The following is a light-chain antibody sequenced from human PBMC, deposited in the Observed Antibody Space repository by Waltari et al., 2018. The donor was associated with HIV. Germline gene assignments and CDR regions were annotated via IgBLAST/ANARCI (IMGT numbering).Light chain of an antibody. Sequence: IVLTQSPGTLSLSPGEKATLSCRASQSVSSTSLAWYQQKPGQSPRLLIYSASTRANDIPDRFSGSGSGTDFSLTISRLEPEDFAVYYCQRYGRSRTFGQGTKVEIK. J-gene: IGKJ1*01. CDR2: SAS. CDR1: QSVSSTS. CDR3: QRYGRSRT. V-gene: IGKV3-20*01.